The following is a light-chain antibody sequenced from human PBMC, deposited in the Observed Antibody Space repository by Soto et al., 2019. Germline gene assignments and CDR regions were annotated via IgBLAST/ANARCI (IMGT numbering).Light chain of an antibody. Sequence: EIVLTQSPGTLSLSPGERATLSCRASQSVSSTFLAWYQQKPGQAPRLLIYGASSRATGIPDRFSGSGSGTDFTLTISRLEPEDFAVYYCQQHGRSQTFGGGTKVEI. V-gene: IGKV3-20*01. CDR1: QSVSSTF. J-gene: IGKJ4*01. CDR2: GAS. CDR3: QQHGRSQT.